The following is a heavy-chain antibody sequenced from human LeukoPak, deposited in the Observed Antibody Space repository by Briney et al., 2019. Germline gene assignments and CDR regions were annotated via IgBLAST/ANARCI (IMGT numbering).Heavy chain of an antibody. CDR2: ISYDGSNK. J-gene: IGHJ4*02. V-gene: IGHV3-30*18. Sequence: GGSLRLSCAASGFTFSSYGMHWVRQAPGKGLEWVAVISYDGSNKYYADSVKGRFTISRDNSKNTLYLQMNSLRAEDTAVYYCAKAGYVREVILDYWGQGTLVTVSS. D-gene: IGHD3-10*01. CDR3: AKAGYVREVILDY. CDR1: GFTFSSYG.